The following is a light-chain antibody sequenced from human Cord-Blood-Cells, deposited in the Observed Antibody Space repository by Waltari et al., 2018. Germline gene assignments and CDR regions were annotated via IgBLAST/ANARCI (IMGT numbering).Light chain of an antibody. CDR1: QSISSY. Sequence: DIQMTQSPSSLSASVGDRVTINCRASQSISSYLHWYQQKPGKAPKLLIYAASSLQSGVPSRFSGSGSGTDVTLTISSLQPEDFATYYCQQSYSTPFTFGPGTKVDIK. J-gene: IGKJ3*01. CDR3: QQSYSTPFT. V-gene: IGKV1-39*01. CDR2: AAS.